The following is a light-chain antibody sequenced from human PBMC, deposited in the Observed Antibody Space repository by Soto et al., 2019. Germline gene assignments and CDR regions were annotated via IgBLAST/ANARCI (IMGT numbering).Light chain of an antibody. V-gene: IGKV3-15*01. Sequence: EIVMTQSPATLSVSPGERATLSCRASQSVSSNLAWYQQKPGQAPRLLMYDASTRATGVPARFSGSGSGTEFTLTISSQQSEDFAVYYCQQYENWPRTFGQGTKVQIE. J-gene: IGKJ1*01. CDR3: QQYENWPRT. CDR1: QSVSSN. CDR2: DAS.